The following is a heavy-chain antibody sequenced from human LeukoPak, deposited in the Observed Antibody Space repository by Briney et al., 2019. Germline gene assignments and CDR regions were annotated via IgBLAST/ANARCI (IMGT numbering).Heavy chain of an antibody. CDR3: ARNRRGSYNWFDP. Sequence: ASVKVSCKVSGYTFTGYYMHWVRQAPGQGLEWMGWINPNSGGTNYAQRFQGRVTMTRDTSISTAYMELSRLRSDDTAIYYCARNRRGSYNWFDPWGQGTLVTVSS. CDR1: GYTFTGYY. V-gene: IGHV1-2*02. D-gene: IGHD3-10*01. J-gene: IGHJ5*02. CDR2: INPNSGGT.